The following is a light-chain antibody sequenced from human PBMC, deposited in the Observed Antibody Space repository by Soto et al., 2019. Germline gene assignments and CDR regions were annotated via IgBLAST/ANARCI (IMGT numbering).Light chain of an antibody. Sequence: QSVLTQPPSASGSPGQSVAISCTGTSSDVGGYNYVSWYQPHPGKAPKLMIYEVNKRPSRVPDRFSGSKSGNTASLTVSGLQAEDEADYYCSSYAGSSNVFGTGTKLTVL. CDR2: EVN. J-gene: IGLJ1*01. V-gene: IGLV2-8*01. CDR3: SSYAGSSNV. CDR1: SSDVGGYNY.